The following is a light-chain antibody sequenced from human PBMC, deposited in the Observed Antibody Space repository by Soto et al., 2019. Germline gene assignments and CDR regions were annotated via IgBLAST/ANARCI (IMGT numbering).Light chain of an antibody. V-gene: IGKV3-11*01. CDR1: QSVSTY. J-gene: IGKJ4*01. CDR3: QQRTNWPLT. CDR2: DSS. Sequence: EIVLTQSPATLSLSPGQRATLSCRASQSVSTYLAWFQQKPGQAPRLLIYDSSNRATDIPARFSGSGSGTDFTLTISSLEPDDFAVYYCQQRTNWPLTFGGGTRVE.